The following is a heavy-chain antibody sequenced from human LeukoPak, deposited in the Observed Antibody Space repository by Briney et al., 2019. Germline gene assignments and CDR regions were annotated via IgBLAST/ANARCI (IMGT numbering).Heavy chain of an antibody. Sequence: QAGGSLRLSCLASGFSFTNYTMHWVRQAPGKGLEWVAVISFDGSRKNFPDSLMGRFTSSRDNSKNTLYLQMTSLRAEDTAVYYCARDPSYDSKYIRMDVWGQGTTVTVSS. V-gene: IGHV3-30*03. CDR1: GFSFTNYT. D-gene: IGHD3-22*01. CDR2: ISFDGSRK. CDR3: ARDPSYDSKYIRMDV. J-gene: IGHJ6*02.